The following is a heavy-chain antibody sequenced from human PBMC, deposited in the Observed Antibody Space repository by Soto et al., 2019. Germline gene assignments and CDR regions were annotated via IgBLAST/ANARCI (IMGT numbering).Heavy chain of an antibody. V-gene: IGHV4-61*01. CDR3: ERTHLTFGGVIEYYYECGMDV. CDR2: IYYSGST. CDR1: GGSVSSGSYY. D-gene: IGHD3-16*02. J-gene: IGHJ6*02. Sequence: QVQLQESGPGLVKPSETLSLTCTVSGGSVSSGSYYGSWIRQPPGKGLERIGYIYYSGSTNYNPYDKSRVTISVDTSTNQFALKLSSVTAAATAVYYCERTHLTFGGVIEYYYECGMDVWGQGTTVTVSS.